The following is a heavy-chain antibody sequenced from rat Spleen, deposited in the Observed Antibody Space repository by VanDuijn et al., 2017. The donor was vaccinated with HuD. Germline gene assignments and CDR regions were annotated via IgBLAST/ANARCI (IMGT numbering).Heavy chain of an antibody. V-gene: IGHV5-17*01. CDR1: GFTFSDYY. Sequence: EVQLVESGGGLVQPGRSLKLSCAASGFTFSDYYMAWVRQAPTKGLEWVATIIYDGSTTYHRDSVKGRFTISRDNAKSTLHLQMDSLRSEDTATYYCARDGQWFDYWGQGVMVTVSS. CDR3: ARDGQWFDY. D-gene: IGHD1-1*01. CDR2: IIYDGSTT. J-gene: IGHJ2*01.